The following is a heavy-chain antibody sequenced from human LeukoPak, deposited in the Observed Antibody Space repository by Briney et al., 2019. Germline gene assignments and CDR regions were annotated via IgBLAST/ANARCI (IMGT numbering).Heavy chain of an antibody. Sequence: HGGSLRLSCAAPGFTLSSYWMHWVRQVPGKGLVWVSRINSDGSRTEYADSVKGRFTISRDNAKNTLYLQMNSLGADDTAVYYCARAGYCSGGSCYFDCWGQGTQVIVSS. D-gene: IGHD2-15*01. CDR1: GFTLSSYW. CDR3: ARAGYCSGGSCYFDC. J-gene: IGHJ4*02. V-gene: IGHV3-74*03. CDR2: INSDGSRT.